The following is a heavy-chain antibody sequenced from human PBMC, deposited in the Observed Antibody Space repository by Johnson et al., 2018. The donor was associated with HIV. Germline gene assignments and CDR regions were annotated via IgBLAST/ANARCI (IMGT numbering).Heavy chain of an antibody. CDR2: ISSDGSNK. CDR1: GFTFRSYA. Sequence: QMQLVESGGGVVQPVRSLRLSCTASGFTFRSYAMHWVRQTPGKGLEWVAVISSDGSNKYFADSVKGRFIISRDNSKNTLYLQMNSLTTEDTTAYYCARGGGCGGDCYSGFDAFDIWGQGTMVTVS. J-gene: IGHJ3*02. CDR3: ARGGGCGGDCYSGFDAFDI. D-gene: IGHD2-21*01. V-gene: IGHV3-30*04.